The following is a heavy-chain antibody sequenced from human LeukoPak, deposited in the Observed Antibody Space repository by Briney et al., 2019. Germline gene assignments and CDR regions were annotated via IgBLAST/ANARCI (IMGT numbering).Heavy chain of an antibody. V-gene: IGHV4-34*01. Sequence: SETLSLTCAVYGGSFSNYYWSWIRQPPGKWPEWIGEINDSGRINYNPSLMSRVPVSVVTSKNQFSLRLTSVTATDTAVYYCARRWNYGRNYYIDVWGNGATVSVSS. CDR3: ARRWNYGRNYYIDV. J-gene: IGHJ6*03. CDR1: GGSFSNYY. CDR2: INDSGRI. D-gene: IGHD1-7*01.